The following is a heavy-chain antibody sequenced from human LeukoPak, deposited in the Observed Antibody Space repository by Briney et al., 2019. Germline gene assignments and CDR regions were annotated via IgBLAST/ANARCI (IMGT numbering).Heavy chain of an antibody. CDR3: AQSYDSSGFYNY. CDR1: GGSISSYY. Sequence: SSETLSLTCTVSGGSISSYYWSWIRQPPGKGLEWIGYIYYSGSTNYNPSLKSRVTISVDTSKNQFSLKLSSVTAADTAVYYCAQSYDSSGFYNYWGQGTLVTVSS. V-gene: IGHV4-59*13. D-gene: IGHD3-22*01. J-gene: IGHJ4*02. CDR2: IYYSGST.